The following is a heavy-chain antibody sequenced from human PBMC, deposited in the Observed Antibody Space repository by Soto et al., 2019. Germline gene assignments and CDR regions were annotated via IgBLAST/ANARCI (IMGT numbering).Heavy chain of an antibody. Sequence: ASVKVSCKASGYTFTNYYIHWVRQAPGQGLEWMGVINPTGGRASYAQKLQGRVTMTTDTSTSTAYMELRSLRSDDTAVYYCARDDSSGYYYPPFDYWGQGTLVTVSS. V-gene: IGHV1-46*01. CDR1: GYTFTNYY. J-gene: IGHJ4*02. CDR3: ARDDSSGYYYPPFDY. CDR2: INPTGGRA. D-gene: IGHD3-22*01.